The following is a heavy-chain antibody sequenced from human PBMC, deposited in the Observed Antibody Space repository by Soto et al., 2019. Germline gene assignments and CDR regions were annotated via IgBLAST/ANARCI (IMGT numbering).Heavy chain of an antibody. CDR3: ARFASGKSAST. D-gene: IGHD5-12*01. CDR2: IKYDGSEE. J-gene: IGHJ5*02. CDR1: GFTFSDYW. Sequence: EVQVVESGGGLAQPGGSLRLSCAGSGFTFSDYWMSWARQAPGKGLEWVANIKYDGSEEYYVDSVRGRFTISRDNAMNSLHLQMNSLRADDTAVYYCARFASGKSASTWGQGTLVTVSS. V-gene: IGHV3-7*05.